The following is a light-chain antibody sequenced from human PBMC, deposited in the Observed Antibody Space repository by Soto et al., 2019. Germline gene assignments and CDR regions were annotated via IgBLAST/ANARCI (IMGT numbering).Light chain of an antibody. V-gene: IGLV1-44*01. CDR1: RSNIGGNP. Sequence: QSLLTQPPSASGTPGQRVTISCSGSRSNIGGNPVVWYQQLPGTAPKLFIYGTDQRPSGVPDRFSGSKSGTAASLAISGLQSEDEADYYCAAFYDRLNGWVFGGGTKLTVL. J-gene: IGLJ3*02. CDR3: AAFYDRLNGWV. CDR2: GTD.